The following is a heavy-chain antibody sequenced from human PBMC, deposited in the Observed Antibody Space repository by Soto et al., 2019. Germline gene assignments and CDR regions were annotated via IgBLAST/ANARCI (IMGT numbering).Heavy chain of an antibody. J-gene: IGHJ5*02. V-gene: IGHV3-21*01. CDR2: ISSSSSYI. D-gene: IGHD3-10*01. CDR3: ARLRMVRGVTNWFDP. CDR1: GFTFSSYS. Sequence: GESLKISCAASGFTFSSYSMNWVRQAPGKGLEWVSSISSSSSYIYYADSVKGRFTISRDNAKNSLYLQMNSLRAEDTAVYYCARLRMVRGVTNWFDPWGQGTQVTVSS.